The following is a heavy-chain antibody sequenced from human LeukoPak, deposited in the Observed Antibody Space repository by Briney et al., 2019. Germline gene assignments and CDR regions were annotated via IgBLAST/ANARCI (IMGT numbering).Heavy chain of an antibody. CDR2: ISAYNGNT. D-gene: IGHD6-19*01. Sequence: ASVKVSCKASGYTFTSYGISWVRQAPGQGLEWMGWISAYNGNTSYAQKLQGRVTMTTDTSTSTAYMELRSLRSDDTAVYYCARELASGYQWLSQRYYYYGMDVWGQGTTVTVSS. V-gene: IGHV1-18*01. CDR1: GYTFTSYG. CDR3: ARELASGYQWLSQRYYYYGMDV. J-gene: IGHJ6*02.